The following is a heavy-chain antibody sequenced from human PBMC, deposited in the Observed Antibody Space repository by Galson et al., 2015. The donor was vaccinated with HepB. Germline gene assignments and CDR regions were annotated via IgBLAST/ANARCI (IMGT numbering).Heavy chain of an antibody. J-gene: IGHJ3*02. V-gene: IGHV3-7*01. CDR3: ARDGYCSGGSCYADANDAFDI. D-gene: IGHD2-15*01. CDR1: GFTFSSYW. CDR2: IKQDGSEK. Sequence: SLRLSCAASGFTFSSYWMSWVRQAPGKGLEWVANIKQDGSEKYYVDSVKGRFTISRDNAKNSLYLQMNSLRAEDTAVYYCARDGYCSGGSCYADANDAFDIWGQGTMVTVSS.